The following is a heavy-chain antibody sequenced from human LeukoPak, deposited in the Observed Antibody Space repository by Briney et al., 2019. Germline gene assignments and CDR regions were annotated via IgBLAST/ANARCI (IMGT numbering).Heavy chain of an antibody. V-gene: IGHV4-39*01. J-gene: IGHJ4*02. CDR3: ARRHLRGVVNY. Sequence: SETLSLTCTVSGGSISSSSYYWGWIRQPPGQGLDWIGSIYYSGSTYYNPSLKSRVTISVDTSKNQFSLKLSSVTAADTAVYYCARRHLRGVVNYWGQGTLVTVSS. CDR1: GGSISSSSYY. D-gene: IGHD2-15*01. CDR2: IYYSGST.